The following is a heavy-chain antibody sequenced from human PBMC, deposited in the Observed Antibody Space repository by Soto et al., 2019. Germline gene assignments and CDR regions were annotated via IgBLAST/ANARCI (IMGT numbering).Heavy chain of an antibody. V-gene: IGHV3-30*18. CDR2: ITYDGSNK. Sequence: GGSLRLSCAASGFTFSSYAMSWVRQAPGKGLEWVSAITYDGSNKYYADSVKGRFTISRDNSKNTLYLQMNSLRAEDTAVYYCAKDLTNSSGWPITNYYYYGMDVWGQGTTVTVSS. CDR1: GFTFSSYA. D-gene: IGHD6-19*01. CDR3: AKDLTNSSGWPITNYYYYGMDV. J-gene: IGHJ6*02.